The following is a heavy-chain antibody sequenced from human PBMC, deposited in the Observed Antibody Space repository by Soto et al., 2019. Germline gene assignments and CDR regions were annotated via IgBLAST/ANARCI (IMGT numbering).Heavy chain of an antibody. CDR1: GYTFTSYA. V-gene: IGHV1-3*01. CDR2: INAGNGNT. D-gene: IGHD3-3*01. CDR3: ARGPHVLRFLEWSLDKRYGMDV. J-gene: IGHJ6*02. Sequence: ASVKVSCEASGYTFTSYAMHCVRQAPGQRLEWMGWINAGNGNTKYSQKFQGRVTITRDTSASTAYMELSSLRSEDTAVYYCARGPHVLRFLEWSLDKRYGMDVWGQGTTVTVSS.